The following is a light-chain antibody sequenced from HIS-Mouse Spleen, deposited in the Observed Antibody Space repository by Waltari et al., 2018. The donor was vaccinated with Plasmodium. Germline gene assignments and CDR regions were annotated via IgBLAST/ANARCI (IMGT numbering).Light chain of an antibody. CDR3: SSYTSSSTLV. V-gene: IGLV2-14*03. CDR2: DFS. CDR1: SSDVGGSNY. J-gene: IGLJ2*01. Sequence: QSALTQPASASGSPGQSITISCTGTSSDVGGSNYVSWYPQHPGKAPKLMTYDFSNRPSGVSNRFSGSKSGNTASLTISGLQAEDEADYYCSSYTSSSTLVFGGGTKLTVL.